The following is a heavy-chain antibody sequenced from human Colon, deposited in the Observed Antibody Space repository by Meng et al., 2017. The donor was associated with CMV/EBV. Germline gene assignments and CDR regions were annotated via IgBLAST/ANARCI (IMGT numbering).Heavy chain of an antibody. CDR3: AKSPTRSYYFDY. Sequence: SCAAYGFSITGYAMDWVRQVPGKGLEWVSVISASGYITFYAESVKGRFTIGRDTSKNTVYLQLYSLRAEDTAVYYCAKSPTRSYYFDYWGQGSLAPSPQ. D-gene: IGHD3-10*01. CDR2: ISASGYIT. V-gene: IGHV3-23*01. CDR1: GFSITGYA. J-gene: IGHJ4*02.